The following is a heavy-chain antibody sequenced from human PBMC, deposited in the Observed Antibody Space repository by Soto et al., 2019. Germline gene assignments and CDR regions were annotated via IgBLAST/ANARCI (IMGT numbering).Heavy chain of an antibody. CDR2: ISADGSDK. J-gene: IGHJ4*02. V-gene: IGHV3-30*18. Sequence: QVQLVESGGGVVQPGRSLRLSCAASGFTFSNFGMHWGRQAPGKGLEWVAAISADGSDKYFSDSVKGRFTISRDNSKNTLFLQMNSLRVADTAVYYCTKGSEVARQELDYWGQGTLVTVSS. CDR1: GFTFSNFG. CDR3: TKGSEVARQELDY. D-gene: IGHD3-3*01.